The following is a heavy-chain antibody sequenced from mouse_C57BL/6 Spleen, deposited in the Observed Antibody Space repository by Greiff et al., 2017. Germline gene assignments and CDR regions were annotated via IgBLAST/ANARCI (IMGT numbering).Heavy chain of an antibody. D-gene: IGHD2-4*01. CDR3: AKNDLITNAMDY. CDR2: IWRGGST. Sequence: VKLEESGPGLVQPSQSLSITCTVSGFSLTSYGVHWVRQSPGKGLEWLGVIWRGGSTDYNAAFMSRLSITKDNSKSQVFFKMNSLQADDTAIYYCAKNDLITNAMDYWGQGTSVTVSS. CDR1: GFSLTSYG. J-gene: IGHJ4*01. V-gene: IGHV2-5*01.